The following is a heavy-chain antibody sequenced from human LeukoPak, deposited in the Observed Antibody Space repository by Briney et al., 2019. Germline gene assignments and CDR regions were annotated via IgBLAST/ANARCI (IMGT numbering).Heavy chain of an antibody. CDR1: GYTFTGYH. CDR2: INLNSGGT. Sequence: ASVKVSCKASGYTFTGYHMHWVRQAPGQGLEWMGWINLNSGGTNYAQKFQGRVTMTRDTSISTAYMELSRLRSDDTAVYYCASEGGYYFLNYWGQGTLVTVSS. V-gene: IGHV1-2*02. CDR3: ASEGGYYFLNY. J-gene: IGHJ4*02. D-gene: IGHD3-22*01.